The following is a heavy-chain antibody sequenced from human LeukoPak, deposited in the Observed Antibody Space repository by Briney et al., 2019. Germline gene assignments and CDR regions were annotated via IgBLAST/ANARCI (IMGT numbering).Heavy chain of an antibody. CDR3: ARGGTAMVHYYYGMDV. V-gene: IGHV4-59*01. D-gene: IGHD5-18*01. J-gene: IGHJ6*02. CDR2: IYYSGSI. Sequence: SETLSLTCTVSGGSISSYYWSWIRQPPGKGLEWIGYIYYSGSINYNPSLKSRVTISVDTSKNQFSLKLSSVTAADTAVYYCARGGTAMVHYYYGMDVWGQGTTVTVSS. CDR1: GGSISSYY.